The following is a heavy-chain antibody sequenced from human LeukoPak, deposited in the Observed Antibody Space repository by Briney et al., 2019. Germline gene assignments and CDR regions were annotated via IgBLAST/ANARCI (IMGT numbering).Heavy chain of an antibody. CDR2: ISGSGGST. Sequence: PGGSLRLSCAASGFTFSSYAMSWVRQAPGKGLEWVSAISGSGGSTYFADSVNGRFTISRDNSKNTLYLQMNSLRAEDTAVYYCAKDYYYDSSGYIFDYWGQGTLVTVSS. CDR1: GFTFSSYA. CDR3: AKDYYYDSSGYIFDY. V-gene: IGHV3-23*01. J-gene: IGHJ4*02. D-gene: IGHD3-22*01.